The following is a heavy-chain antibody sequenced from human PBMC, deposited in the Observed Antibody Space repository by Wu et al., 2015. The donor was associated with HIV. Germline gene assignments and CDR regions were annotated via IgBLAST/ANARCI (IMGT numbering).Heavy chain of an antibody. D-gene: IGHD4-11*01. CDR2: ININTGDS. J-gene: IGHJ4*02. Sequence: QVQLVQSGAEVKKPGASVKVSCKASGYTFTGHYMHWVRQAPGQGLEWMGWININTGDSNYARKFRGRLTVTRDTSITTVYMDLSSLKSDDSAMYYCTRGTRNFLFDYWGQGALVTVSS. CDR3: TRGTRNFLFDY. V-gene: IGHV1-2*02. CDR1: GYTFTGHY.